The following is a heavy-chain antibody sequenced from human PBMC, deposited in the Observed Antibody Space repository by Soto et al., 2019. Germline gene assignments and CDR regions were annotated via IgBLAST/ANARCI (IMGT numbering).Heavy chain of an antibody. Sequence: GASVKVSCKASGYTFTSYGISWVRQAPGQGLEWTGWISAYNGNTNYAQKLQGRVTMTTDTSTSTAYMELRSLRSDDTAVYYCARYYDSSGYYHSSSSMGPLDYWGQGTLVTVSS. CDR2: ISAYNGNT. CDR1: GYTFTSYG. D-gene: IGHD3-22*01. V-gene: IGHV1-18*01. J-gene: IGHJ4*02. CDR3: ARYYDSSGYYHSSSSMGPLDY.